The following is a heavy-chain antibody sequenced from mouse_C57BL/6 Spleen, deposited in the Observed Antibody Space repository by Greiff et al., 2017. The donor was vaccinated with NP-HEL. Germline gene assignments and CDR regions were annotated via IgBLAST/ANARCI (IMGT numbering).Heavy chain of an antibody. CDR2: IDPSDSYT. CDR3: ARSDSNYFPYAMDY. V-gene: IGHV1-69*01. J-gene: IGHJ4*01. D-gene: IGHD2-5*01. Sequence: QVQLQQPGAELVMPGASVKLSCKASGYTFTSYWMHWVKQRPGQGLEWIGEIDPSDSYTNYNQKFKGKSTLTVDKSSSTAYMQLSSLTSEDSAVYYCARSDSNYFPYAMDYWGQGTSVTVSS. CDR1: GYTFTSYW.